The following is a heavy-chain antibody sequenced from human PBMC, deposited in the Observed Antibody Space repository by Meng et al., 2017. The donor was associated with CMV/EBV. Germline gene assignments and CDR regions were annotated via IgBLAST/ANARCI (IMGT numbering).Heavy chain of an antibody. Sequence: GESLKISCAASGFTFSDHYMDWVRQAPGKGLEWVGRTRNKANSYTTEYAASVKGRFTISRDDSKNSLYLQMNSLKTEDTAVYYCARLERLLVHPYYYYGMDVWGQGTTVTVSS. CDR3: ARLERLLVHPYYYYGMDV. J-gene: IGHJ6*02. D-gene: IGHD6-6*01. CDR2: TRNKANSYTT. CDR1: GFTFSDHY. V-gene: IGHV3-72*01.